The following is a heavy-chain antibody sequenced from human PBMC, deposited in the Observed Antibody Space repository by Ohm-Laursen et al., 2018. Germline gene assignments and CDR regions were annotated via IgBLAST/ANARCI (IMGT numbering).Heavy chain of an antibody. CDR2: IIPIFGTA. V-gene: IGHV1-69*01. CDR3: ASRIATAGDYYYGLDV. Sequence: GSSVKVSCKASGGTFSSYAISWVRQAPGQGLDWMGGIIPIFGTANYAQNFQGRVTITADESTSTAYMELSSLRSEDTAMYYCASRIATAGDYYYGLDVWGQGTTVTVSS. J-gene: IGHJ6*02. D-gene: IGHD6-13*01. CDR1: GGTFSSYA.